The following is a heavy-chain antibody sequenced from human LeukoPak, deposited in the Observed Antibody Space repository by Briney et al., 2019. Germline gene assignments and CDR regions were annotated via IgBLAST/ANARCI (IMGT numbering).Heavy chain of an antibody. CDR3: ARAYCSSTSCFLYFDY. V-gene: IGHV5-51*01. D-gene: IGHD2-2*01. J-gene: IGHJ4*02. CDR1: GCSFTSYW. CDR2: IYPGDSDT. Sequence: GESLKISCKGSGCSFTSYWIGWVRQMPGKGLEWMGIIYPGDSDTRYSPSFQGQVTISADKSISTAYLQWSSLKASDTAMYYCARAYCSSTSCFLYFDYWGQGTLVTVSS.